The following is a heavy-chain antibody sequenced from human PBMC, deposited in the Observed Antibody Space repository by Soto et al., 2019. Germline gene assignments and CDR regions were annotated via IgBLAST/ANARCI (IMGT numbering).Heavy chain of an antibody. J-gene: IGHJ5*02. V-gene: IGHV4-39*01. CDR2: IYYSGRT. D-gene: IGHD1-26*01. Sequence: QLQLQESGPGLVKPSETLSLICTVSGGSVSSRSCYWGWIRQPAGKGLEWMGSIYYSGRTYYNPSLKTRATISVNTSKNPFSLKPSSVTAADTAVYYCARPPANYYSRFDPWGQGTLVTVSS. CDR3: ARPPANYYSRFDP. CDR1: GGSVSSRSCY.